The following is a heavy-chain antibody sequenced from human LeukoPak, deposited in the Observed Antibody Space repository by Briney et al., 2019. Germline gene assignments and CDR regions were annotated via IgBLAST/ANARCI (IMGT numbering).Heavy chain of an antibody. D-gene: IGHD3-10*01. Sequence: GGSLRLSCAASGFTFSSYGMSWVRQAPGKGLEWVSAISGSGGSTYYADSVKGRFTISRDNPKNTLYLQMNSLKPEDTAVYYCTRSPGAHFDYWGQGTLVTVSS. CDR3: TRSPGAHFDY. V-gene: IGHV3-23*01. CDR1: GFTFSSYG. CDR2: ISGSGGST. J-gene: IGHJ4*02.